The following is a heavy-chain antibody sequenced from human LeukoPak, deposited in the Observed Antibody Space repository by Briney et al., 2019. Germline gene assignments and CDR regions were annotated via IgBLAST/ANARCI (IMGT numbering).Heavy chain of an antibody. Sequence: GVLRLSCAASGFTFSGYDMSWVRQAPGKGLEWVSYTSSSSSTIYYADSVKSRFTISRDNAKNSLYLQMNSLRAEDTAVYYCARLRYYGMDVWGQGTTVTVSS. CDR3: ARLRYYGMDV. CDR2: TSSSSSTI. CDR1: GFTFSGYD. J-gene: IGHJ6*02. V-gene: IGHV3-48*04.